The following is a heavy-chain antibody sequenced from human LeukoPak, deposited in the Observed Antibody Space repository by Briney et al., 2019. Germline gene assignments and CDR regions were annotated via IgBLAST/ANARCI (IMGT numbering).Heavy chain of an antibody. V-gene: IGHV3-23*01. CDR1: GFTFSSYA. CDR3: AKRGLAAALFR. CDR2: ISGSGGST. J-gene: IGHJ4*02. Sequence: GGSLRLSCAASGFTFSSYAMSWVRQAPEKGLEWASDISGSGGSTYYADSVKGRFTISRDNSKNTLYLQMNRLRAEDTAVYYCAKRGLAAALFRWGQGTLVTVSS. D-gene: IGHD6-13*01.